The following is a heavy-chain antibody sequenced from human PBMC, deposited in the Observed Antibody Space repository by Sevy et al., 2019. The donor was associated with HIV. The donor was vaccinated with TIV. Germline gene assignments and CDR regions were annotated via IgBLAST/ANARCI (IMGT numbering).Heavy chain of an antibody. D-gene: IGHD3-22*01. CDR3: ARGQGGRGPYYYDSSGYCDY. Sequence: SETLSLTCTVSGGSISSGDYYWSWIRQPPGKGLEWIGYIYYSGSTYYNPSLKSRVTISVDTSKNQLSLKLSSVTAADTAVYYCARGQGGRGPYYYDSSGYCDYWGQGTLVTVSS. J-gene: IGHJ4*02. CDR1: GGSISSGDYY. CDR2: IYYSGST. V-gene: IGHV4-30-4*01.